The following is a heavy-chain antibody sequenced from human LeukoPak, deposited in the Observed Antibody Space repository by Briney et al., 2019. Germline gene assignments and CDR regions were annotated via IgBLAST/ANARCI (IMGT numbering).Heavy chain of an antibody. CDR3: ARHEYSGSYYPFDY. D-gene: IGHD1-26*01. CDR2: IYYSGCT. Sequence: SETLSLTCTVSGGSISSSSYYWGWIRQPPGKGLEWLGSIYYSGCTYYNPSLKSRVPISVDTSKNQYSLKLSSVTDADTAVYYCARHEYSGSYYPFDYWGQGTLVTVSS. CDR1: GGSISSSSYY. V-gene: IGHV4-39*01. J-gene: IGHJ4*02.